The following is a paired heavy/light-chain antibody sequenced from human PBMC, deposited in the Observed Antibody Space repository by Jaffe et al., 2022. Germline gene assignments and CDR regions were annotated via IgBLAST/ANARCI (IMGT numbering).Light chain of an antibody. J-gene: IGLJ1*01. V-gene: IGLV2-14*03. Sequence: QSALTQPASVSGSPGQSITISCTGTSSDVGGYNYVSWYQQHPGKVPKLMIYDVSSRPSGVSNRFSGSKSGNTASLTISGLQAEDEADYYCSSYPSSSTPLYVFGTGTKVTVL. CDR2: DVS. CDR3: SSYPSSSTPLYV. CDR1: SSDVGGYNY.
Heavy chain of an antibody. V-gene: IGHV4-39*02. CDR3: ARGARYSSGWYFNY. D-gene: IGHD6-19*01. CDR2: IYYSGST. Sequence: QLQLQGSGPGLVKPSETLSLTCTVSDGSISRSSNYWGWIRQSPGKGLEWIGSIYYSGSTYYNPSLKSRVTISVDTSKNHFSLNLSSVTAADTAVYYCARGARYSSGWYFNYWGQGTLVTVSS. CDR1: DGSISRSSNY. J-gene: IGHJ4*02.